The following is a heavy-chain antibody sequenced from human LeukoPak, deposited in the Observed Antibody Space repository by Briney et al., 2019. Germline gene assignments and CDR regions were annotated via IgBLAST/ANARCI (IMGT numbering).Heavy chain of an antibody. Sequence: GASVKVSCKSSGYTFTDYYMQRARQAPGQGPEWMGWINPNTGGTNYAQKFQGRVTMTRDTSISTAFMELSRLRSDDTAVYYCASDYDFSILGILEYRGQGTLVTASS. CDR1: GYTFTDYY. CDR3: ASDYDFSILGILEY. D-gene: IGHD3/OR15-3a*01. J-gene: IGHJ4*02. V-gene: IGHV1-2*02. CDR2: INPNTGGT.